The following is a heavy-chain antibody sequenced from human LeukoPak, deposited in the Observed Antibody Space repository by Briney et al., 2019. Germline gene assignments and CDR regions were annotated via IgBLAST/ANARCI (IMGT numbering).Heavy chain of an antibody. CDR1: GGSISSSSYY. CDR3: ARQSQWLVHFDY. CDR2: IYYSGST. J-gene: IGHJ4*02. V-gene: IGHV4-39*01. Sequence: SETLSLTCTVSGGSISSSSYYWGWIRQPPGKGLEWIGSIYYSGSTYYSPSLKSRVTISVDTSKNQFSLKLSSVTAADTAVYYCARQSQWLVHFDYWGQGTLVTVSS. D-gene: IGHD6-19*01.